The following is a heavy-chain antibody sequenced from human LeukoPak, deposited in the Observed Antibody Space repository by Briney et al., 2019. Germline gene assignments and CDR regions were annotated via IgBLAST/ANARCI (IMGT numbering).Heavy chain of an antibody. J-gene: IGHJ3*02. CDR3: AKCSLQGSTSCYNSAFDI. CDR1: GLSFSIYA. D-gene: IGHD2-2*02. CDR2: ISGSGGGT. V-gene: IGHV3-23*01. Sequence: GGSLRLSCAASGLSFSIYAMSWVRPAPGKGLEWVSSISGSGGGTYYADSVKGRFTISRDNSKNTLYLQMNSLRADDTAVYYCAKCSLQGSTSCYNSAFDIWGQGTMVTASS.